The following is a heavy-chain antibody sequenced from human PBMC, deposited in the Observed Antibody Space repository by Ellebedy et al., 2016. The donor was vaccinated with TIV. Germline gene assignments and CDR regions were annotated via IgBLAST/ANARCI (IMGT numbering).Heavy chain of an antibody. CDR1: GFTFSSYG. CDR3: AKGFGYSFYAFDI. D-gene: IGHD5-18*01. J-gene: IGHJ3*02. Sequence: PGGSLRLSCAASGFTFSSYGMHWVRQAPGKGLEWVAVIWYDGSNKYYADSVEGRFTISRDNSKNTLYLQMNSLRAEDTAVYYCAKGFGYSFYAFDIWGQGTMVTVSS. CDR2: IWYDGSNK. V-gene: IGHV3-33*06.